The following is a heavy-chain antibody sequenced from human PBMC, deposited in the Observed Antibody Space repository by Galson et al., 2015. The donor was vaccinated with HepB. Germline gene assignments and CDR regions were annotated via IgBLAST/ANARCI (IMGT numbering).Heavy chain of an antibody. CDR3: AKEAPECYSGSYFFDY. CDR2: ISGSGGST. J-gene: IGHJ4*02. CDR1: GFTFSSYA. V-gene: IGHV3-23*01. Sequence: SLRLSCAASGFTFSSYAMSWVRQAPGKGLEWVSAISGSGGSTYYADSVKGRFTISRDNSKNTLYLQMNSLRAEDTAVYYCAKEAPECYSGSYFFDYWGQGTLVTVSS. D-gene: IGHD1-26*01.